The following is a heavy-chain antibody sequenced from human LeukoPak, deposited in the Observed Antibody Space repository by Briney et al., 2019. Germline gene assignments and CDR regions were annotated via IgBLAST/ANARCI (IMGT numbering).Heavy chain of an antibody. CDR1: GFTFSRHP. CDR2: ISPGTI. D-gene: IGHD2-8*01. V-gene: IGHV3-48*01. J-gene: IGHJ6*02. Sequence: GGSLRLSCAASGFTFSRHPMNWVRQAPGKGLEWVSYISPGTIYYTDSVKGQFTISRDNAKNSLYLQRNSLRAEDTAVYYCTRDGRVSYEMDVWGQGTTVTVSS. CDR3: TRDGRVSYEMDV.